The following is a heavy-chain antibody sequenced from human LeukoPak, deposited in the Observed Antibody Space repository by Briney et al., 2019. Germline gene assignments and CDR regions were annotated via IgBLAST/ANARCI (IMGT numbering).Heavy chain of an antibody. Sequence: GGSLRLSCAASEFTVTDNYMGWVRQAPGTGLEWVSVIYSGGSTFYADSVKGRFTISRVNSKNTLYLQMNSLRAEDTAVYYCAKRPSDYGDYVTYFDYWGTGTKVTVSS. CDR3: AKRPSDYGDYVTYFDY. V-gene: IGHV3-66*04. D-gene: IGHD4-17*01. CDR2: IYSGGST. J-gene: IGHJ4*03. CDR1: EFTVTDNY.